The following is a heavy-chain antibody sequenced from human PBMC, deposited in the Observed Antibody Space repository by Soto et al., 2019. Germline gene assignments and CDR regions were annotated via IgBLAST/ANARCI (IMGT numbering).Heavy chain of an antibody. CDR3: GRDTSGYDLVYFDY. Sequence: EVQLVESGGGLVKPGGSLRLSCAASGFTFSSYSMNWVRQAQGKGLEWVSSISSSSSYIYYADSVKARFTISRDNAKKSLYLQMNSLRAEDTAVYYCGRDTSGYDLVYFDYWGQGTLVTVSS. J-gene: IGHJ4*02. CDR1: GFTFSSYS. CDR2: ISSSSSYI. D-gene: IGHD5-12*01. V-gene: IGHV3-21*01.